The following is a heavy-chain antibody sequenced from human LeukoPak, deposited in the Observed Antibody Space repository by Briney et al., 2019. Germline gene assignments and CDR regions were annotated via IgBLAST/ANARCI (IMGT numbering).Heavy chain of an antibody. CDR2: IYTSGST. D-gene: IGHD6-6*01. CDR3: ARVYSSSPRYYYYYMDV. J-gene: IGHJ6*03. V-gene: IGHV4-61*02. CDR1: GGSISSGSYY. Sequence: SETLSLTCTVSGGSISSGSYYWSWIRQPAGKGLEWIGRIYTSGSTNYNPSLKSRVTISVDTSKNQFSPKLSSVTAADTAVYYCARVYSSSPRYYYYYMDVWGKGTTVTVSS.